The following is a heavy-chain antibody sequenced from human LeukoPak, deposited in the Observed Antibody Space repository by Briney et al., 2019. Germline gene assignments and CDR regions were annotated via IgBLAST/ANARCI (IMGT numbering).Heavy chain of an antibody. J-gene: IGHJ4*02. D-gene: IGHD6-19*01. CDR1: EYTFTSYD. Sequence: ASVKVSCKASEYTFTSYDINWVRQATGQGLEWMGWMNSNSGNTGYAQKFQGRVTMTRNTSIGTAYMELSSLRSEDTAVYYCARGRHSSGWYLDYWGQGTLVTVSS. CDR2: MNSNSGNT. CDR3: ARGRHSSGWYLDY. V-gene: IGHV1-8*01.